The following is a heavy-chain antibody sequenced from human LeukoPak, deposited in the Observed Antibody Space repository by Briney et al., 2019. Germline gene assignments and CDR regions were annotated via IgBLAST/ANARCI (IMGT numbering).Heavy chain of an antibody. Sequence: SETLSLTCTVSGGPISSSSYYWGWIRQPPGKGLEWIGSLYYGGNTYYNPSLKSRVTVSVDTSKNQFSLKVSSVTAADTAVYYCARVWMVRGVIKPNYYYYMDVWGKGTTVTISS. V-gene: IGHV4-39*07. D-gene: IGHD3-10*01. J-gene: IGHJ6*03. CDR3: ARVWMVRGVIKPNYYYYMDV. CDR1: GGPISSSSYY. CDR2: LYYGGNT.